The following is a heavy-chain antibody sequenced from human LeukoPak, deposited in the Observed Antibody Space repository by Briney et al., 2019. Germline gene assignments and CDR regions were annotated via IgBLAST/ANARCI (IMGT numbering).Heavy chain of an antibody. J-gene: IGHJ3*02. CDR2: IYYSGST. V-gene: IGHV4-39*07. CDR1: GGSINSTSNY. Sequence: SETLSLTCTVSGGSINSTSNYWGWIRQPPGKGLEWIGSIYYSGSTSYNPSLKSRVTISVDTSKNQFSLKLSSVTAADTAVYYCARGSYSSSSYAFDIWGQGTMVTVSS. CDR3: ARGSYSSSSYAFDI. D-gene: IGHD6-6*01.